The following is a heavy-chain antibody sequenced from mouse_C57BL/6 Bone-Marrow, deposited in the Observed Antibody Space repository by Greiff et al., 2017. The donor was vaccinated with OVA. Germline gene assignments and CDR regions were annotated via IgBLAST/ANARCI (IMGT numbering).Heavy chain of an antibody. CDR2: ISYDGSN. CDR3: AREPHWYFDV. CDR1: GYSITSGYY. J-gene: IGHJ1*03. Sequence: DVKLQESGPGLVKPSQSLSLTCSVTGYSITSGYYWNWIRQFPGNKLEWMGFISYDGSNNYNPSLKNRISITRDTSKNQFFLKLNAVTSEDTAAYYCAREPHWYFDVWGTGTTVTVSS. V-gene: IGHV3-6*01.